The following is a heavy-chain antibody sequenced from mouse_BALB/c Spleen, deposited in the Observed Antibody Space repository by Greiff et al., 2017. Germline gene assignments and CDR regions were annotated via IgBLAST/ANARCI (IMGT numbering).Heavy chain of an antibody. CDR1: GYTFTSYV. D-gene: IGHD2-3*01. J-gene: IGHJ3*01. CDR3: ARIGTVGYYRFVAY. V-gene: IGHV1-14*01. CDR2: INPYNDGT. Sequence: EVQLQQSGPELVKPGASVKMSCKASGYTFTSYVMHWVKQKPGQGLEWIGYINPYNDGTKYNEKFKGKATLTSDKSSSTAYMELSSLTSEDSAVYYCARIGTVGYYRFVAYWGQGTLVTVSA.